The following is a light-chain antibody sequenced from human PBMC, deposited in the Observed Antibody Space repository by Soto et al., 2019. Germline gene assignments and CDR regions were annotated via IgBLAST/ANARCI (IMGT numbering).Light chain of an antibody. CDR2: GAS. CDR1: QSLSGSF. J-gene: IGKJ1*01. V-gene: IGKV3-20*01. CDR3: QQYGNSPRT. Sequence: EIVLTQSPGTLSLSPGERATLSCRASQSLSGSFLAWYQQKPGQAPRLLIYGASGRATGIPDRFTGSGSGTDFTLTISRLEPEDFAVYYCQQYGNSPRTFGQGTKVEIK.